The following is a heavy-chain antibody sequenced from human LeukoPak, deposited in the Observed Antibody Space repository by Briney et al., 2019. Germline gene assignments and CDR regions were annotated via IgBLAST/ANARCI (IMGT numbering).Heavy chain of an antibody. CDR3: ARKWSSRDWFDP. D-gene: IGHD2-8*01. Sequence: ASVKVSCKASGYTFTGYYIHWVRQAPGQGLEWMGMINPRGDATIYAQKFQGRVAMTSDTSTTTVSMELSSLKFEDTGLYYCARKWSSRDWFDPWGQGTLVTVSS. V-gene: IGHV1-46*01. CDR2: INPRGDAT. CDR1: GYTFTGYY. J-gene: IGHJ5*02.